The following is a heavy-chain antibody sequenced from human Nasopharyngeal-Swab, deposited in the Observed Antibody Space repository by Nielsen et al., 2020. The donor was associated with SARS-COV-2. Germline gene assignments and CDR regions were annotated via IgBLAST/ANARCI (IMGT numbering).Heavy chain of an antibody. V-gene: IGHV4-34*01. Sequence: GSLRLSCSVSGGSFNGFYWNWIRQPAGKGLEWIGEINHNERTNYNPSLKSRVTMSVDTSTNQVSLKLNSLTATDTAVYYCARAGRVGDAYTGLDVWGQGTTVTVSS. CDR1: GGSFNGFY. D-gene: IGHD5-24*01. J-gene: IGHJ6*02. CDR3: ARAGRVGDAYTGLDV. CDR2: INHNERT.